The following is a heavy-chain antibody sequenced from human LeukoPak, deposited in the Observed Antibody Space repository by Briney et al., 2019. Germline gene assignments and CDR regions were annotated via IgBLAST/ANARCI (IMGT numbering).Heavy chain of an antibody. CDR2: TIRILGIA. J-gene: IGHJ4*02. CDR1: GDTFGSYA. CDR3: ASQFLLPFDY. V-gene: IGHV1-69*04. Sequence: SVKVSCKAPGDTFGSYAISWVRQAHGQGLEWMGRTIRILGIAKYAQMFQGRLTITADTSTSTAYMQLTNLRSDDTAVYYCASQFLLPFDYWGRGTLVTVSS. D-gene: IGHD3-22*01.